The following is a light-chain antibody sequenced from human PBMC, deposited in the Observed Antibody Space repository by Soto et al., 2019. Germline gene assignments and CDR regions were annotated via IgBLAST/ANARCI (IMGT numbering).Light chain of an antibody. J-gene: IGKJ1*01. Sequence: EIVLTQSPDTLSLSPGERVTLSCRASQSVTNSYLAWYQQKPGQGPRLLIHGASSRATGTPDRFSGSGSGTDLTLTISRLEPEDFAVYYCQQYGATPGTFGQGTKLDIK. CDR1: QSVTNSY. V-gene: IGKV3-20*01. CDR2: GAS. CDR3: QQYGATPGT.